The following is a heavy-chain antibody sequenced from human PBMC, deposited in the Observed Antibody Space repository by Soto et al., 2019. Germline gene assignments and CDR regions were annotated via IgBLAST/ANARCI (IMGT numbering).Heavy chain of an antibody. CDR3: ASIYCGGDCPSGYFVVGV. CDR2: IYHGVKT. Sequence: QLQLQESGSGPVKPSQTLSLTCAVSGASISSGAYAWSWIRQPAGRGLEWIGYIYHGVKTFYNPSLQSRATMSVDESKNQFSLKLRSVTAADSAFYYCASIYCGGDCPSGYFVVGVWGQGTTVSVSS. D-gene: IGHD2-21*02. CDR1: GASISSGAYA. J-gene: IGHJ6*02. V-gene: IGHV4-30-2*01.